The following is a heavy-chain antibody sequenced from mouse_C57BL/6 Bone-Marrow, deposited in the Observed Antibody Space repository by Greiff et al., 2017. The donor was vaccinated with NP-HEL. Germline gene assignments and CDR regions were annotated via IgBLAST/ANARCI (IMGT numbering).Heavy chain of an antibody. Sequence: EVQRVESGGDLVKPGGSLKLSCAASGFTFSSYGMSWVRQTPDKRLEWVATISSGGSYTYYPDSVKGRFTISRDNAKNTLYLQMSSLKSEDTAMYYCARGPYYYGSSYDWYFDVWGTGTTVTVSS. J-gene: IGHJ1*03. CDR1: GFTFSSYG. V-gene: IGHV5-6*01. CDR3: ARGPYYYGSSYDWYFDV. D-gene: IGHD1-1*01. CDR2: ISSGGSYT.